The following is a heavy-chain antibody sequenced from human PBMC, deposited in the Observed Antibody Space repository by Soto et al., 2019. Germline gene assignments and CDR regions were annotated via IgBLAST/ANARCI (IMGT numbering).Heavy chain of an antibody. J-gene: IGHJ4*02. CDR1: GFTFSSYG. D-gene: IGHD5-18*01. CDR2: VSYDEITK. Sequence: QVQLVESGGGVVQPGRSLRLSCAASGFTFSSYGMNWVRQAPGKGLEWVAVVSYDEITKYYADSVKGRFTISRDNSKNTVYLQMNSLRPEDTAVYYCAKPLDLLRRAMAQGSDYWGQGTLVTVSS. CDR3: AKPLDLLRRAMAQGSDY. V-gene: IGHV3-30*18.